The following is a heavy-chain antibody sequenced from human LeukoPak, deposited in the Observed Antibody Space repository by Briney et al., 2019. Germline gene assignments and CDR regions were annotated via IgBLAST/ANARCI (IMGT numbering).Heavy chain of an antibody. CDR2: INHSGST. V-gene: IGHV4-34*01. Sequence: SETLSLTCAVYGGSFSGYYWSWIRQPPGKGLEWIGEINHSGSTNYNPSLKSRVTISVDTSKNQFSLKLSSVTAADTAVYYCASTLCSSTSCYSYWFDHWGQGTLVTVSS. D-gene: IGHD2-2*01. CDR1: GGSFSGYY. J-gene: IGHJ5*02. CDR3: ASTLCSSTSCYSYWFDH.